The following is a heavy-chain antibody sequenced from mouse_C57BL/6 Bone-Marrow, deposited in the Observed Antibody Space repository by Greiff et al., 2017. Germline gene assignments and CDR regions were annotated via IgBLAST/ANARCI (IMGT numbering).Heavy chain of an antibody. V-gene: IGHV4-1*01. CDR2: INPDSSTI. Sequence: EASGIDFSRYWMSWVRRAPGKGLEWIGEINPDSSTINYAPSLKDKFIISRDNAKNTLYLQMSKVRSEDTALYYCARGAKIDYYFDYWGQGTTLTVSS. J-gene: IGHJ2*01. CDR1: GIDFSRYW. CDR3: ARGAKIDYYFDY.